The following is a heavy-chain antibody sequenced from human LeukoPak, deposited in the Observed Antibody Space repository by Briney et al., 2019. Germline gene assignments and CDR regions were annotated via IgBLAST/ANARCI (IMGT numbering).Heavy chain of an antibody. CDR1: GFTFGDYA. J-gene: IGHJ4*02. Sequence: GGSLRLSCTASGFTFGDYAMSWVRQAPGKGLEWVGFIRSKYYGGTTEYAASMKGRFTISRDVSKSIAYLQMNSLTTDDTAVFFCTRGGGSYPADYWGQGTLVTVSS. CDR2: IRSKYYGGTT. D-gene: IGHD1-26*01. V-gene: IGHV3-49*04. CDR3: TRGGGSYPADY.